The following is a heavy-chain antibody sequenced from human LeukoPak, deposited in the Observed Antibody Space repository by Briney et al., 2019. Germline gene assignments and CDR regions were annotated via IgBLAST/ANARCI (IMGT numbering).Heavy chain of an antibody. CDR3: VGFRATAGLY. Sequence: PGGSLRLSCSASGFTFSNYAMYRVRQAPGKGLEYVSAITSNGGSAYYADSVKGRFTISRDNSRNTLYLQMSSLRADDTAVYYCVGFRATAGLYWGQGTLVTVSS. D-gene: IGHD6-13*01. J-gene: IGHJ4*02. CDR1: GFTFSNYA. CDR2: ITSNGGSA. V-gene: IGHV3-64D*06.